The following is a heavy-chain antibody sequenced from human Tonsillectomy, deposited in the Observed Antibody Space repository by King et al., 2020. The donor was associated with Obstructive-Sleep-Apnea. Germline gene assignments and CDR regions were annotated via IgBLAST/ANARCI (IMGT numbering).Heavy chain of an antibody. CDR3: ARGDGYNHDAFDI. J-gene: IGHJ3*02. CDR1: GFTFSSYG. D-gene: IGHD5-24*01. CDR2: IWYDGSNK. V-gene: IGHV3-33*01. Sequence: VQLVESGGGVVQPGRSLRLSCAASGFTFSSYGMHWFRQAPGRGLEWVAGIWYDGSNKYYGDSGKGRFTISRDNSKNTLYLQMNSLRAEDTAVYYRARGDGYNHDAFDIWGQGTMVTVSS.